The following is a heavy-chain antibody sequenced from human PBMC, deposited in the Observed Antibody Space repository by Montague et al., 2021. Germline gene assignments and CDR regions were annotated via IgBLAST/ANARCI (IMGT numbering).Heavy chain of an antibody. Sequence: SETLSLTCTVFGDSINTYSWSWIRQPAGKGLEWIGRLSNGGSTNYNPSLKSRVTISADTSMNQFSLKLSFVTAADTAVYYCAKQDYFVSGTSYKGFDPWGQGILVTVSS. CDR1: GDSINTYS. CDR3: AKQDYFVSGTSYKGFDP. CDR2: LSNGGST. J-gene: IGHJ5*02. D-gene: IGHD3-10*01. V-gene: IGHV4-4*07.